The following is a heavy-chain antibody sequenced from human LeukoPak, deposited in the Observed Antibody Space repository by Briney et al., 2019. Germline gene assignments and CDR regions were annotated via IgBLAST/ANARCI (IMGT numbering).Heavy chain of an antibody. D-gene: IGHD2/OR15-2a*01. CDR2: IHYSGST. J-gene: IGHJ3*02. V-gene: IGHV4-59*01. Sequence: SETLSLTCTVSGGSISNYYWSWIRHPPGKGLEWIGYIHYSGSTNYNPSLKSRVTISVDTSKNQFSLKLSAVTAADTAVYYCARGIYEAPNGFDIWGQGTMVTVSS. CDR3: ARGIYEAPNGFDI. CDR1: GGSISNYY.